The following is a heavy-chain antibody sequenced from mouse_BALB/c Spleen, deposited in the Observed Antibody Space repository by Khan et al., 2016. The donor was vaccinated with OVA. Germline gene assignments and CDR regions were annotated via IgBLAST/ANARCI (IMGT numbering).Heavy chain of an antibody. V-gene: IGHV4-1*02. J-gene: IGHJ2*01. CDR3: AINWDVGFDY. CDR1: GFDFSRYW. D-gene: IGHD4-1*01. Sequence: EVKLLESGGGLVQPGGSLKLSCAASGFDFSRYWMSWVRQAPGKGLEWIGEINPDSSTINYTPSLKDKFIISRDNAQNTLYLQMSKVGSEDTAIYYCAINWDVGFDYWGQGTTLTVSS. CDR2: INPDSSTI.